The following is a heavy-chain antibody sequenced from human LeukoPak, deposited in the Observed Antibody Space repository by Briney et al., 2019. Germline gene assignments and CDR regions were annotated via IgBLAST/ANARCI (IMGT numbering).Heavy chain of an antibody. V-gene: IGHV3-23*01. D-gene: IGHD2-2*01. CDR3: AKRRYDTSRLDGFGP. Sequence: GGTLRLSCAASGFTFSSYGMSWVRQAPGKGLEWVSTIIATGANTYYADSVKGRFTISRDNSKSTLYLQMNSLRVEDAAVYYCAKRRYDTSRLDGFGPWGQGTLVTVSS. J-gene: IGHJ5*02. CDR2: IIATGANT. CDR1: GFTFSSYG.